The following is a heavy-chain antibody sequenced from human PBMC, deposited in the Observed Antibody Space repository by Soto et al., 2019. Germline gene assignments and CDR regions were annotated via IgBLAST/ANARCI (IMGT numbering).Heavy chain of an antibody. CDR3: AREYSSSWYRVEDYYYGMDV. V-gene: IGHV1-2*04. Sequence: ASVKVSCKASGYTFTGYYMHWVRQAPGQGLEWMGWINPNSGGTNYAQKFQGWVTMTRDTSISTAYMELSRLRSDDTAVYYCAREYSSSWYRVEDYYYGMDVWGQGTTVTVSS. D-gene: IGHD6-13*01. CDR1: GYTFTGYY. CDR2: INPNSGGT. J-gene: IGHJ6*02.